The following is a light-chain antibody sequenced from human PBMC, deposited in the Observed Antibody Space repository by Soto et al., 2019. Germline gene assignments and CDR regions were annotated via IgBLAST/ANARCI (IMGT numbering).Light chain of an antibody. CDR3: QQYNNWPLT. Sequence: EIVMTQSPATLSVSPGERATLSCRASQSVSSNLAWYQQKPGQAPRLLIYGASTRATGIAARFSGSGSGTEFTLTISSLQSEDLAVYYCQQYNNWPLTFGGGTKVEIK. V-gene: IGKV3-15*01. CDR1: QSVSSN. J-gene: IGKJ4*01. CDR2: GAS.